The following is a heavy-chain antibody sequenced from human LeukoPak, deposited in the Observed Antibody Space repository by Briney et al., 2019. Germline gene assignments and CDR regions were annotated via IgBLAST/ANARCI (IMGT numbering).Heavy chain of an antibody. D-gene: IGHD6-19*01. CDR2: IYYSGST. J-gene: IGHJ4*02. CDR1: GGSISSSSYY. Sequence: SETLSLTCTVSGGSISSSSYYWGWIRQPPGKGLEWIGSIYYSGSTYYNPSLKSRVTISVDTSKNQVSLKLSSVTAADTAVYYCARIAVAGITAGGYFDYWGQGTLVTVSS. V-gene: IGHV4-39*01. CDR3: ARIAVAGITAGGYFDY.